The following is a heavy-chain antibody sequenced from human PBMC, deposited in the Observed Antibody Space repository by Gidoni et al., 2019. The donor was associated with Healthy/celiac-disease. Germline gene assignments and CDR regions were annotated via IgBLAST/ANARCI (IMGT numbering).Heavy chain of an antibody. CDR3: AKGDYGDYSMDV. CDR1: GFTFSSYG. D-gene: IGHD4-17*01. CDR2: ISYDGSNK. V-gene: IGHV3-30*18. J-gene: IGHJ6*02. Sequence: QVQLVESGGGVVQPGRSLRLSCAASGFTFSSYGMHWVRQAPGKGLELVAVISYDGSNKYYADSVKGRFTISRDNPKNTLYLQMNSLRAEDTAVYYCAKGDYGDYSMDVWGQGTTVTVSS.